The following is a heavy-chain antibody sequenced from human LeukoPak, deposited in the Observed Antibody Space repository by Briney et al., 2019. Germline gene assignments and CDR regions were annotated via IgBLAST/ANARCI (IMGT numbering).Heavy chain of an antibody. J-gene: IGHJ4*02. V-gene: IGHV4-59*06. CDR1: GGSISGYY. CDR3: AKMVRGVMGAR. Sequence: SETLSLTCTVSGGSISGYYWSWIRQHPGKGLEWIGYIYYSGSTYYNPSLKSRVTISVDTSKNQFSLKLSSVTAADTAVYYCAKMVRGVMGARWGQGTLVTVSS. CDR2: IYYSGST. D-gene: IGHD3-10*01.